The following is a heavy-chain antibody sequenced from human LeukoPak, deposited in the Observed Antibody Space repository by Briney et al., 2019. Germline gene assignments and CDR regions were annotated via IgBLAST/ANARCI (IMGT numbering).Heavy chain of an antibody. D-gene: IGHD3-22*01. CDR1: GFTFSSHA. J-gene: IGHJ2*01. V-gene: IGHV3-23*01. CDR2: ISGGGGST. CDR3: AKRAGAAAYYYFDL. Sequence: GGSLRLSCAASGFTFSSHAMSWVRQAPGKGLEWVSAISGGGGSTYYADSVKGRFTISRDNSKNTLYLQMNSLRADDTAEYYCAKRAGAAAYYYFDLWGRGTLVTVSS.